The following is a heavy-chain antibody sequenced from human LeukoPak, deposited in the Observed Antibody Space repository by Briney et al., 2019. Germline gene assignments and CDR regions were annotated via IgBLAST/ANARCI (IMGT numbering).Heavy chain of an antibody. CDR1: GGSISSYY. CDR2: IYYSGST. CDR3: ARGRKLDTYYYYYYMDV. V-gene: IGHV4-59*01. Sequence: SETLSLTCTVSGGSISSYYWSWIRQPPGKGLEWIGYIYYSGSTNYNPSLKSRVTISVDTSKNQFSLKLSSVTAADTAVYYCARGRKLDTYYYYYYMDVRGKGTTVTVSS. D-gene: IGHD6-6*01. J-gene: IGHJ6*03.